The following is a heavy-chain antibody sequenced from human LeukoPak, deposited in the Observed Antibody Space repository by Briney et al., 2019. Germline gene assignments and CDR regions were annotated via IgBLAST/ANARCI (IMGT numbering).Heavy chain of an antibody. Sequence: GASVTVSFKSSVYTFIIYGISWVRQAPGQGLEWMGCITIYNGNTNYAQKFQGRVTMTTDTLTTTVYMELRSLRSDDTAVYYCARDGDSGSFLWGQGTLVTVSS. CDR1: VYTFIIYG. D-gene: IGHD1-26*01. J-gene: IGHJ4*02. CDR3: ARDGDSGSFL. V-gene: IGHV1-18*01. CDR2: ITIYNGNT.